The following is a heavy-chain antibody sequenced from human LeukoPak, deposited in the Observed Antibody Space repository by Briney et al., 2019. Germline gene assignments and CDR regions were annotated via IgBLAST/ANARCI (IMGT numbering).Heavy chain of an antibody. D-gene: IGHD6-6*01. CDR2: IYYSGST. CDR3: ARWVYSSSWYFDY. V-gene: IGHV4-59*01. CDR1: GGSISSYY. Sequence: PSETLSLTCTVSGGSISSYYWSWIRQPPGKGLEWIGYIYYSGSTNYNPSLKSRVTISVDTSKNQFSLKLSSVTAAGTAVYYCARWVYSSSWYFDYWGQGTLVTVSS. J-gene: IGHJ4*02.